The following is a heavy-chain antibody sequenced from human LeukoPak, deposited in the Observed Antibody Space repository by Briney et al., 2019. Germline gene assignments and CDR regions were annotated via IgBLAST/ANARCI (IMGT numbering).Heavy chain of an antibody. CDR1: GFNFRDYW. Sequence: GGSLRLSCAVSGFNFRDYWMSWVRQAPGKGLEWVANINEDGSEKYYVDSVKGRVTTSRDNAKNSLYLQMNSLRAEDTAVYYCARNLPAADYWGQGTLVTVSS. J-gene: IGHJ4*02. D-gene: IGHD2-2*01. CDR2: INEDGSEK. V-gene: IGHV3-7*01. CDR3: ARNLPAADY.